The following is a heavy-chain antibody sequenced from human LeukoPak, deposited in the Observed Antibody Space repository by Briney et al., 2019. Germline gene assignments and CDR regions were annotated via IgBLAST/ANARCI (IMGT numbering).Heavy chain of an antibody. V-gene: IGHV1-69*05. CDR2: IIPIFGTA. J-gene: IGHJ4*02. CDR3: ARQPMPRSTFDY. CDR1: GGIFSSYA. Sequence: SVKVSCKASGGIFSSYAISWVRQAPGQGLEWMGGIIPIFGTANYAQKFQGRVTITTDDSTSTAYMELSSLRSEDTAVYYCARQPMPRSTFDYWGQGTLVTVSS. D-gene: IGHD1-1*01.